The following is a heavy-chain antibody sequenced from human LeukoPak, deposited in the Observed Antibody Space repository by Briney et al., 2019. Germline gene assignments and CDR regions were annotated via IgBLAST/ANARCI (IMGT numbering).Heavy chain of an antibody. J-gene: IGHJ4*02. CDR1: GYSFTSYW. CDR2: IDPSDSYT. CDR3: ASHSSGWSIWDY. Sequence: GESLKISCKGSGYSFTSYWISWVRQMPGKGLEWMGRIDPSDSYTNYSPSFQGHVTISADKSISTAYQQWSSLKASDTAMYYCASHSSGWSIWDYWGQGTLVTVSS. V-gene: IGHV5-10-1*01. D-gene: IGHD6-19*01.